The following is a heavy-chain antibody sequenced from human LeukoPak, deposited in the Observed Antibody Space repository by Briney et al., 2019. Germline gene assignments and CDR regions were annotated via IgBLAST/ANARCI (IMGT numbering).Heavy chain of an antibody. Sequence: PGGSLRLSCAASGFTFDDYAMHWVRQAPGKGLEWVSGISWNSGSIGYADSVKGRFTISRDNAKNSLYLQMNSLRAEDTALHYCAKEGGEVLSGSYFDYWGQGTLVTVSS. CDR3: AKEGGEVLSGSYFDY. J-gene: IGHJ4*02. V-gene: IGHV3-9*01. CDR2: ISWNSGSI. CDR1: GFTFDDYA. D-gene: IGHD1-26*01.